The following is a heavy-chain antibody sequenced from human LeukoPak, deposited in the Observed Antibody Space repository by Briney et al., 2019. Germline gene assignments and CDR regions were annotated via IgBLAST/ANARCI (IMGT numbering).Heavy chain of an antibody. D-gene: IGHD3-16*02. CDR3: ARGGLSGLPKFDY. CDR2: IFCRSKWYN. CDR1: GDSVSSYYAA. Sequence: SQTLSLTCTVSGDSVSSYYAAWIRHTPSQWLDLMWLSSIFCRSKWYNDYAVCVSSRITITADTSTNQLSLLLTSVTPEYSSVYYCARGGLSGLPKFDYWGQGTLLTVSS. J-gene: IGHJ4*02. V-gene: IGHV6-1*01.